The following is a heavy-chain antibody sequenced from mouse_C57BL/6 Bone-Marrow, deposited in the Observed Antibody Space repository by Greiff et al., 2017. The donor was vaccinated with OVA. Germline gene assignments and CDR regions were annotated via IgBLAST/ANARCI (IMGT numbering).Heavy chain of an antibody. D-gene: IGHD2-1*01. CDR1: GYTFTSYD. J-gene: IGHJ3*01. CDR3: AGYYGNAWFAY. V-gene: IGHV1-85*01. CDR2: IYPRGGST. Sequence: VMLVESGPELVKPGASVKLSCKASGYTFTSYDINWVKQRPGQGLEWIGWIYPRGGSTKYNEKFKGKATLTVDTSSSTAYMELHSLTSEDAAVYFCAGYYGNAWFAYWGQGTLVTVSA.